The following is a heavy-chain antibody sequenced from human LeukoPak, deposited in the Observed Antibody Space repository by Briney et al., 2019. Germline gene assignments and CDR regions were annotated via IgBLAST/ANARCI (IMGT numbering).Heavy chain of an antibody. V-gene: IGHV4-38-2*02. CDR3: ARVPAATSYYFDY. D-gene: IGHD2-2*01. J-gene: IGHJ4*02. Sequence: PSETLSLTCTVSGYSISSGYYWGWIRQPPGKGLEWIGSIYHSGSTYYNPSLKSRVTISVDTSKNQFSLKLSSVTAADTAVYYCARVPAATSYYFDYWGQGTLVTVSS. CDR1: GYSISSGYY. CDR2: IYHSGST.